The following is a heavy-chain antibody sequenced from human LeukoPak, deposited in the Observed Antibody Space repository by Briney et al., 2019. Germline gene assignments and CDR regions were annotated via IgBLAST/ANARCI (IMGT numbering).Heavy chain of an antibody. CDR3: ATWGVVS. CDR1: GLTFSSYA. Sequence: GGSLRLSCAASGLTFSSYAMSWVRQAPGKGLEWVSTINSWGTSTYYADSVKGRFTISRDNSKNTLYLQMNSLRAEDTAVYYCATWGVVSWGQGTMVTVSS. V-gene: IGHV3-23*01. J-gene: IGHJ3*01. D-gene: IGHD7-27*01. CDR2: INSWGTST.